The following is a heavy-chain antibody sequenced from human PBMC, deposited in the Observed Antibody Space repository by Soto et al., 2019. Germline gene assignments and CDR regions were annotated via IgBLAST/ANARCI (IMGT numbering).Heavy chain of an antibody. Sequence: EVQLVESGGALVKPGGSLKLSCETSGFPFGIYTMNWVRQAPGKGLEWVSSISSSGTYIDYADSVEGRFAISRDGAKNSVFLEMTSLRVDDTAVYYCAREGNYHEFWGQGTLVTVSS. V-gene: IGHV3-21*01. CDR1: GFPFGIYT. CDR3: AREGNYHEF. CDR2: ISSSGTYI. J-gene: IGHJ4*02. D-gene: IGHD3-10*01.